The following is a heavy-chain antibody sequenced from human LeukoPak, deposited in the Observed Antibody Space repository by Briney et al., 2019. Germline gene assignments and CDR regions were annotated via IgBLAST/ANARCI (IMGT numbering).Heavy chain of an antibody. CDR2: IYTSGST. CDR3: ARVTHNIPDYYYYMDV. J-gene: IGHJ6*03. V-gene: IGHV4-61*02. CDR1: GGSISSGSYY. D-gene: IGHD1-1*01. Sequence: SQTLSLTCTVSGGSISSGSYYWSWIRQPAGKGLEWIGRIYTSGSTNYNPSLKSRVTMSVDTSKNQFSLKLSSVTAADTAVYYCARVTHNIPDYYYYMDVWGKGTTVTISS.